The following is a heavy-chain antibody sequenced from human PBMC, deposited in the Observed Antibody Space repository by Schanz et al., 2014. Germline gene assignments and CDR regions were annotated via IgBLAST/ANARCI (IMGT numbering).Heavy chain of an antibody. CDR2: FDAHDGRA. D-gene: IGHD3-10*01. Sequence: VHLLESGGGLVEPGGSLRLSCAASGFSFSDYYMSWIRQAPGKGLEWVSGFDAHDGRAYYADSAKGRFTISRDNSKSTLYLQMNSLRAEDTAVYYCAKQHIVRGVIYLNWFDSWGQGTLVTVSS. CDR1: GFSFSDYY. J-gene: IGHJ5*01. V-gene: IGHV3-66*04. CDR3: AKQHIVRGVIYLNWFDS.